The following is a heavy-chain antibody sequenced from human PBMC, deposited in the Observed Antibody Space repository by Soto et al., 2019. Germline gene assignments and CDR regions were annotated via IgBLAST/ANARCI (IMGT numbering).Heavy chain of an antibody. D-gene: IGHD1-7*01. CDR3: ATRSITGTLDFSY. Sequence: GASVKVSCKVSGYTLTELSMHCVRQAPGKGLEWMGGFDPEDGETIYAQKFQGRVTMTEDTSTDTAYMELSSLRSEDTAVYYCATRSITGTLDFSYWGQGTLVTVSS. CDR2: FDPEDGET. V-gene: IGHV1-24*01. J-gene: IGHJ4*02. CDR1: GYTLTELS.